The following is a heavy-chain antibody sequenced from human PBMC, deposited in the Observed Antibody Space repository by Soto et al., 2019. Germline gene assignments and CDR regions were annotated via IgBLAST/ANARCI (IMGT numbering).Heavy chain of an antibody. J-gene: IGHJ6*02. CDR2: IYYSGRT. D-gene: IGHD5-12*01. Sequence: SETLSLTCTVSGGSISSGDYYWSWIRQPPGKSLEWIGYIYYSGRTYYNPSLKSRVTISVDTSKNQFSLKLSSVTAADTAVYYCASNVDIVATTPGYYGMDVWGQGTTVTVSS. CDR1: GGSISSGDYY. CDR3: ASNVDIVATTPGYYGMDV. V-gene: IGHV4-30-4*01.